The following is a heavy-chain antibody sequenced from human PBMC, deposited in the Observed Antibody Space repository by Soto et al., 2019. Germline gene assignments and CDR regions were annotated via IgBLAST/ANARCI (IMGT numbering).Heavy chain of an antibody. CDR1: GGTINSGDYF. CDR3: ARVKATLSRHYKFDY. D-gene: IGHD5-12*01. Sequence: SETLSLTCSVSGGTINSGDYFWSWIRQPPGKGLEWIGSIFYTGSTYYSPSLKSRASMSMDTSKNLFSLSLRSLTAADTAVYFCARVKATLSRHYKFDYWGQGTPVTVSS. V-gene: IGHV4-30-4*01. CDR2: IFYTGST. J-gene: IGHJ4*02.